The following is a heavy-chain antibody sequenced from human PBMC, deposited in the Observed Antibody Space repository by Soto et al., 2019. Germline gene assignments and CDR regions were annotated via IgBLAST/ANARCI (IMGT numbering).Heavy chain of an antibody. J-gene: IGHJ4*02. CDR1: GFTFNNYG. Sequence: QVQLVESGGGVVQPGRSLRLSCAASGFTFNNYGMHWVRQAPGKGLEWVALIWHDGSNKGYADSVKGRFTISRDNSENTLNIQMNSLRVEDTAVYYCTRAAIRGELLEYWGQGTQVTVSS. V-gene: IGHV3-33*01. D-gene: IGHD1-26*01. CDR2: IWHDGSNK. CDR3: TRAAIRGELLEY.